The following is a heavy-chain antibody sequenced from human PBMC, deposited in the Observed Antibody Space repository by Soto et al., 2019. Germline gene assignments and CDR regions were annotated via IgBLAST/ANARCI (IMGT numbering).Heavy chain of an antibody. D-gene: IGHD5-18*01. V-gene: IGHV3-7*01. Sequence: GGSLRLSCAASGFMFSAYWMSWVRQAPGKGLEWVANIHGDGGKIYYVDSVKGRFTISRDNAKRALYLQMNSLRAEDTAVYYCARDFYGGYTYGPGDYWGQGALVTVSS. CDR2: IHGDGGKI. J-gene: IGHJ4*02. CDR1: GFMFSAYW. CDR3: ARDFYGGYTYGPGDY.